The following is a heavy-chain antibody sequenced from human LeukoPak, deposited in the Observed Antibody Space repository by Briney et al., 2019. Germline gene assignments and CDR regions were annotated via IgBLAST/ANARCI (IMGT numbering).Heavy chain of an antibody. CDR2: ISSSSGYI. CDR1: GFTFSSYS. D-gene: IGHD1-26*01. J-gene: IGHJ4*02. CDR3: ARDRSGSY. V-gene: IGHV3-21*01. Sequence: GGSLRLSCAASGFTFSSYSMNWVRQAPGKGLEWVSSISSSSGYIYYTDSVKGRFTISRDNAKNSLYLQMNSLRAADTAVYYCARDRSGSYWGQGTLVTVSS.